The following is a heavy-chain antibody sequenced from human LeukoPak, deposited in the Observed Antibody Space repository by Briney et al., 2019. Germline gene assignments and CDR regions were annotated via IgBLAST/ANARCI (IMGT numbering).Heavy chain of an antibody. Sequence: GASVKVSCKASGYTFTSYGIRWVRQAPGQGLEWMGWISAYNGNTNYAQKLQGRVTMTTDTSTSTAYMELRSLRSDDTAVYYCAKTQWPHGEADYWGQGTLVTVSS. CDR2: ISAYNGNT. V-gene: IGHV1-18*01. J-gene: IGHJ4*02. D-gene: IGHD6-19*01. CDR3: AKTQWPHGEADY. CDR1: GYTFTSYG.